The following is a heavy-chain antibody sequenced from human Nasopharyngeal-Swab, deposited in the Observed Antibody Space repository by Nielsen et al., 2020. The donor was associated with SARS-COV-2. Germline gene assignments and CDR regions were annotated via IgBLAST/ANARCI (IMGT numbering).Heavy chain of an antibody. Sequence: GESLKISCAASGFTFSSYAMSWVRQAPGKGLEWVSAISGSGGTYYADSVKGRFTISRDNSKNTLYLQMNSLRAEDTAVYYCAKDSSISGSPVYYYGMDVWGQGTTVTVSS. CDR3: AKDSSISGSPVYYYGMDV. V-gene: IGHV3-23*01. CDR2: ISGSGGT. D-gene: IGHD1-26*01. J-gene: IGHJ6*02. CDR1: GFTFSSYA.